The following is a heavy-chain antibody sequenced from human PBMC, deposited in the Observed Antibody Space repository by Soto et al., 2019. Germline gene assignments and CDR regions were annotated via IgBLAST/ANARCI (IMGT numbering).Heavy chain of an antibody. CDR2: ISYDGSNK. V-gene: IGHV3-30*03. CDR3: TTDRFYSPVDH. CDR1: GFTFSNYG. Sequence: GGSLRLSCAASGFTFSNYGMHWVRQAPGKGLEWVAVISYDGSNKYYTDSVKGRLTISRDNSKNTLYLDLNSLRAEDMAVYYCTTDRFYSPVDHWGQGALVTVSS. J-gene: IGHJ4*02. D-gene: IGHD4-4*01.